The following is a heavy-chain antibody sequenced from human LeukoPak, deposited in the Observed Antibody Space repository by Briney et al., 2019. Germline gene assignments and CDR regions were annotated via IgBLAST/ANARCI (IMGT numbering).Heavy chain of an antibody. CDR2: IDNSGFHI. Sequence: GGSLRLSCAASGFSFSKYDLNWVRRAPGKGLEWISAIDNSGFHIYYADSVKGRFTISRDNSKNTLYLQMNSLKAEDTAVYYCAKESGYSSGWDYFDSWGQGTLVTVPS. CDR1: GFSFSKYD. CDR3: AKESGYSSGWDYFDS. V-gene: IGHV3-23*05. D-gene: IGHD3-10*01. J-gene: IGHJ4*02.